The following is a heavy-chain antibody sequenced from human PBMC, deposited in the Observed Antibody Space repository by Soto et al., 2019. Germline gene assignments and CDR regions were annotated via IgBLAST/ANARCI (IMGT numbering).Heavy chain of an antibody. J-gene: IGHJ4*02. Sequence: ASVKVSCKASGYTFTGHYIHWVRQAPEQGPEWMGEIGPESGATRYAQKFQGRVTMTRDTSITTVYMELNNLSPDDTAVYSCGRGRSGQIVVFYWGQGTPVTVSS. CDR2: IGPESGAT. D-gene: IGHD1-26*01. CDR1: GYTFTGHY. CDR3: GRGRSGQIVVFY. V-gene: IGHV1-2*02.